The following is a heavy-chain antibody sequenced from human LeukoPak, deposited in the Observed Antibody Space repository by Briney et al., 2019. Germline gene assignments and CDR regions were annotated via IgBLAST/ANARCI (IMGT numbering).Heavy chain of an antibody. CDR1: GYTFTSYA. D-gene: IGHD3-9*01. CDR3: ARDRLVAPYYDILTAFDY. J-gene: IGHJ4*02. CDR2: INAGNGNT. V-gene: IGHV1-3*01. Sequence: ASVKVSCKASGYTFTSYAMHWVRQAPGQGLEWMGWINAGNGNTKYSQKFQGRVTITRDTSASTAYMELSSLRSEDTAVYYCARDRLVAPYYDILTAFDYWGQGTLVTVSS.